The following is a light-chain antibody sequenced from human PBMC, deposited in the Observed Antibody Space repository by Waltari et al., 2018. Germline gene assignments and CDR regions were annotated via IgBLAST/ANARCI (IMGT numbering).Light chain of an antibody. CDR3: CSYAGSSTYV. CDR1: SRDVGSYNL. V-gene: IGLV2-23*02. J-gene: IGLJ1*01. Sequence: QSALTQPASVSGSPGQSITISCTGASRDVGSYNLVSWYRQHPGKAPKLVIYEVNRGPSGVSHRFSGSKSGNTASLTISGLQTEDEADYFCCSYAGSSTYVFGTGTKVTVL. CDR2: EVN.